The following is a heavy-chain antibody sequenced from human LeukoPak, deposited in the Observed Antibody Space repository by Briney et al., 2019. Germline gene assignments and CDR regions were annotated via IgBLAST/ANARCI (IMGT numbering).Heavy chain of an antibody. V-gene: IGHV1-2*06. CDR3: ARDRYCSSTSCYAAGWFDP. CDR2: INPKSGGT. Sequence: AXVKVSCKASGYTFTGYYMHWVRQAPGQGLEWMGRINPKSGGTNYAQKFQGRVTTNRDTSISTAYMELSRLRSDDTAVYYCARDRYCSSTSCYAAGWFDPWGQGTLVTVSS. CDR1: GYTFTGYY. J-gene: IGHJ5*02. D-gene: IGHD2-2*01.